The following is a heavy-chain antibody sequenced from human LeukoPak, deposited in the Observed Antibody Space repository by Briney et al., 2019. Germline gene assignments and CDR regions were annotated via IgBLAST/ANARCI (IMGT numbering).Heavy chain of an antibody. D-gene: IGHD6-13*01. J-gene: IGHJ6*03. CDR1: GFTFIDYD. CDR3: VRDPSYGSSWYYYMDV. V-gene: IGHV3-11*06. Sequence: GGSLRLSCAASGFTFIDYDMHWVRQAPGKGLEWVSYISSSSFKIGYADSVKGRFTISRDNSKNSLYLQMDSLRVEDTAVYYCVRDPSYGSSWYYYMDVWGKGTTVTVSS. CDR2: ISSSSFKI.